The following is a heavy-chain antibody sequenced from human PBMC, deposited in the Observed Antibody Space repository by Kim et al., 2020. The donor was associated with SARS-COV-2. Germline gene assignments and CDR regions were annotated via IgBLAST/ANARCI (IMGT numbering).Heavy chain of an antibody. Sequence: GGSLRLSCAASGFTFSSYAMSWVRQAPGKGLEWVSAISGSGGSTYYADSVKGRFTISRDNSKNTLYLQMNSLRAEDTAVYYCARRPQRSPVATFGGVIAVGGWFDPWGQGTLVTVSS. CDR2: ISGSGGST. D-gene: IGHD3-16*02. J-gene: IGHJ5*02. CDR3: ARRPQRSPVATFGGVIAVGGWFDP. V-gene: IGHV3-23*01. CDR1: GFTFSSYA.